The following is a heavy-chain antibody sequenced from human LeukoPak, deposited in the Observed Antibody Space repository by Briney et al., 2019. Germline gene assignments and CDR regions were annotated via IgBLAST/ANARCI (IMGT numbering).Heavy chain of an antibody. CDR3: ARGKITMVRGVINDYGMDV. D-gene: IGHD3-10*01. CDR2: TGTAGDP. V-gene: IGHV3-13*05. Sequence: GGSLRLSCAASGFTFSSYDMHWVRQATGKGLEWVSATGTAGDPYYPGPVKGRFTISRENAKNSLYLQMNSLRAGDTAVYYCARGKITMVRGVINDYGMDVWGKGTTVTVSS. CDR1: GFTFSSYD. J-gene: IGHJ6*04.